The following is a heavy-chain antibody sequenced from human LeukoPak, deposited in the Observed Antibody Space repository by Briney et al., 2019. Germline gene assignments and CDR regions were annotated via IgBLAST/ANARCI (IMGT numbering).Heavy chain of an antibody. Sequence: ASVKVSCKASGYTFTSYDINWVRQATGQGLEWMGWMNPNSGNTGYAQKFQGRVTITRNTSISTAYMELSSLRSEDTAVYYCARGRGGVAANNWFDPWGQGTLVTVSS. V-gene: IGHV1-8*01. D-gene: IGHD2-15*01. CDR3: ARGRGGVAANNWFDP. J-gene: IGHJ5*02. CDR2: MNPNSGNT. CDR1: GYTFTSYD.